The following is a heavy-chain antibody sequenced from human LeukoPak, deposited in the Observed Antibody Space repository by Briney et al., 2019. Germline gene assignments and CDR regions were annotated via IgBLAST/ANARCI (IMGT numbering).Heavy chain of an antibody. J-gene: IGHJ4*02. D-gene: IGHD2/OR15-2a*01. CDR3: ARRAGEYSHPYDY. V-gene: IGHV3-53*01. Sequence: GGSLRLSCTVSGFTVSSNSMSWVRQAPGKGLEWVSFIYSGGNTHYSDSVKGRFTVSRDNSKNTLYLQMNSLRAEDTAVYYCARRAGEYSHPYDYWGQGTLVTVSS. CDR2: IYSGGNT. CDR1: GFTVSSNS.